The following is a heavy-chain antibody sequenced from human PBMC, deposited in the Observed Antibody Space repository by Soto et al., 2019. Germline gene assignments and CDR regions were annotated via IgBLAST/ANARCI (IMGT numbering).Heavy chain of an antibody. CDR3: AGDKGWFDP. Sequence: QVHLVQSGGGVAQPGRSLRLSCAASGFTFRSHGMHWVRQAPGKGLEWVALIWYDGSDKFYADSVKGRFTVSRDNSNNTLYLQMNNLRVEDTAVYYCAGDKGWFDPWGQGPLVTVSS. CDR2: IWYDGSDK. CDR1: GFTFRSHG. J-gene: IGHJ5*02. V-gene: IGHV3-33*01.